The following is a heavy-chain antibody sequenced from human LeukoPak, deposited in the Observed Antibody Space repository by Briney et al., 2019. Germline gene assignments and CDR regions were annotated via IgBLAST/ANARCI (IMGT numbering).Heavy chain of an antibody. V-gene: IGHV1-18*01. CDR3: ARGSGRPNSYYYYMDV. J-gene: IGHJ6*03. CDR1: GYTFNSYG. CDR2: ISAYNGDT. Sequence: ASVKVSCKASGYTFNSYGISWVRQVPGQGLEWMGWISAYNGDTNYAQKLQGRVTMTTDTSTSTAYMELRSLRSDDTAVYYCARGSGRPNSYYYYMDVWGKGTTVTISS. D-gene: IGHD3-10*01.